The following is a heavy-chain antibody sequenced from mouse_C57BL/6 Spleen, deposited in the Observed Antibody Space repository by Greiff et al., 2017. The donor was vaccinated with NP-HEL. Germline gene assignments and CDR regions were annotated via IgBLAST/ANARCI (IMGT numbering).Heavy chain of an antibody. CDR2: IYPGSGST. CDR3: ARRYYGSSYHYYAMDY. Sequence: QVQLQQPGAELVKPGASVKMSCKASGYTFTSYWITWVKQRPGQGLEWIGDIYPGSGSTNYNEKFKSKATLTVDTSSSTAYMQLISLTSEDSAVYYCARRYYGSSYHYYAMDYWGQGTSVTVSS. D-gene: IGHD1-1*01. CDR1: GYTFTSYW. V-gene: IGHV1-55*01. J-gene: IGHJ4*01.